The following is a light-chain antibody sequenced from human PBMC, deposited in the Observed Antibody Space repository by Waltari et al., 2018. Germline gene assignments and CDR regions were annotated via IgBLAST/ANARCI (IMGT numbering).Light chain of an antibody. Sequence: EIVMTQTPLSLPVPPGEPASISCRSSQSLLHSNGNTYLHWYLQKTGQSPQLLIYGGSSRASGVPDRFSGSGSGTDFTLKISKVEAEDVGFYYCVQAIAFPLTFGGGTKVEIK. CDR2: GGS. CDR3: VQAIAFPLT. J-gene: IGKJ4*01. V-gene: IGKV2-40*01. CDR1: QSLLHSNGNTY.